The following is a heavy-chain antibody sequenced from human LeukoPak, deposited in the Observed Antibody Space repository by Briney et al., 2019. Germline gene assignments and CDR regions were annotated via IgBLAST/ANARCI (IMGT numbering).Heavy chain of an antibody. J-gene: IGHJ4*02. CDR1: GFTFSSYA. CDR3: ARDLYDSSGYPDTNFDY. V-gene: IGHV3-30-3*01. Sequence: GGSLRLSCAASGFTFSSYAMHWVRQPPGKGLEWVAVISYDGSNKYYADSVKGRFTISRDNSKNTLYLQMNSLRAEDTAVYYCARDLYDSSGYPDTNFDYWGQGTLVTVSS. CDR2: ISYDGSNK. D-gene: IGHD3-22*01.